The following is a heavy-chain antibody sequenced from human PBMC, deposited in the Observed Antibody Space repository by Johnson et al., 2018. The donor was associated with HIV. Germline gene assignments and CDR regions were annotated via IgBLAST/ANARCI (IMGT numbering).Heavy chain of an antibody. CDR1: GFTFSDYY. J-gene: IGHJ3*02. V-gene: IGHV3-11*04. D-gene: IGHD3-3*01. Sequence: QVQLVESGGGLVKPGGSLRLSCAPSGFTFSDYYMSWMRQAPGQGLEWVSYISSSGSTIYYADSVVKGRFTISRDNAKNSVFLQMNSLRVEDTAIYYCARQPDNFWSSDAFDIWGQGTMVTVSS. CDR3: ARQPDNFWSSDAFDI. CDR2: ISSSGSTI.